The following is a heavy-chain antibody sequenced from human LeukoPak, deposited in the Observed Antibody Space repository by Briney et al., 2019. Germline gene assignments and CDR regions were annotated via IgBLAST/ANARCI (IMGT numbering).Heavy chain of an antibody. CDR1: GFTFSSYA. J-gene: IGHJ4*02. Sequence: GGSLRLSCAASGFTFSSYAMSWVRQAPGKGLEWVSAISGSGGSTYYADSVKGRFTISRDNSKNTLYLQVNSLRAEDTAVYYCAKVMPLYQLQWGLYDYWGQGTLVTVSS. CDR2: ISGSGGST. D-gene: IGHD2-2*01. CDR3: AKVMPLYQLQWGLYDY. V-gene: IGHV3-23*01.